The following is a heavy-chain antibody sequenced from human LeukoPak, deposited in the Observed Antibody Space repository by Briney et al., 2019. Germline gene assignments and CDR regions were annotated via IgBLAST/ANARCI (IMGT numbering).Heavy chain of an antibody. V-gene: IGHV3-66*02. CDR2: VYSAGAT. CDR1: GFSVSSYG. D-gene: IGHD1-26*01. J-gene: IGHJ5*02. CDR3: VRDRAEGRAWVEFDP. Sequence: GGSLRLSCVASGFSVSSYGMSWARQAPGKAPEWVSLVYSAGATHYADSVQGRFIISRDNPKNTLYLQMNNLRVEDTAVYHCVRDRAEGRAWVEFDPWGQGTVVTVSS.